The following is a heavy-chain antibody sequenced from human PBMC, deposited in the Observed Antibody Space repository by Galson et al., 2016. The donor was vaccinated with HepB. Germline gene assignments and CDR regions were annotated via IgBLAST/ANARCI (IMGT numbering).Heavy chain of an antibody. CDR1: GFTFSSYW. CDR3: ARVRYYGSDL. CDR2: VKQDESEK. D-gene: IGHD3-10*01. V-gene: IGHV3-7*01. Sequence: SLRLSCAASGFTFSSYWMSWVRQAPGKGPEWVANVKQDESEKYYVDSIKGRFTIFRDNGEQSLYLQMNSLRAEDTAVYYCARVRYYGSDLWGQGTLVTVSS. J-gene: IGHJ5*02.